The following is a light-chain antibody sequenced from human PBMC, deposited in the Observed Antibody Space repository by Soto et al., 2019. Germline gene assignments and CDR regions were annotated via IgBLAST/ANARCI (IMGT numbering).Light chain of an antibody. Sequence: DIQMTQSPSTLSASVGDRVTITWRASQSVGSWLAWYQQKPGKAPKYLIYKASILESGVPSRFSGSGSGTEFTLPISSLQPDAFALYYCQQYDAYPWTFGQGTKLDFK. CDR1: QSVGSW. CDR2: KAS. CDR3: QQYDAYPWT. J-gene: IGKJ2*02. V-gene: IGKV1-5*03.